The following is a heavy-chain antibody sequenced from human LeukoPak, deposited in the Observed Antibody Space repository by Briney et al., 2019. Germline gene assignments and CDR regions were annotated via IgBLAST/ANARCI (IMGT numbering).Heavy chain of an antibody. CDR3: ARDRKRCGGSCLWFDP. CDR2: INPSGGST. V-gene: IGHV1-46*01. Sequence: PQGSVKLSCTASGYTFTSYYMHWVRQAPGQGLEWMGIINPSGGSTSYAQKFQGRVTMTRDTSTSTVYMELSSLRSEDTAVYYCARDRKRCGGSCLWFDPWGQGTLVTVSS. CDR1: GYTFTSYY. D-gene: IGHD2-15*01. J-gene: IGHJ5*02.